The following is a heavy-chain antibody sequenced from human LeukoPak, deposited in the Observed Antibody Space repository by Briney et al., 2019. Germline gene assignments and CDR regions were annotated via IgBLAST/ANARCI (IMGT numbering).Heavy chain of an antibody. CDR3: ARGPGGGVDY. J-gene: IGHJ4*02. V-gene: IGHV4-38-2*02. Sequence: SETPSLTCTVSGYSISSGYYWGWIRQPPGKGLEWIGSIYHSGSTNYNPSLKSRVTISVDTSKNQFSLKLSSVTAADTAVYYCARGPGGGVDYWGQGTLVTVSS. CDR2: IYHSGST. CDR1: GYSISSGYY. D-gene: IGHD3-16*01.